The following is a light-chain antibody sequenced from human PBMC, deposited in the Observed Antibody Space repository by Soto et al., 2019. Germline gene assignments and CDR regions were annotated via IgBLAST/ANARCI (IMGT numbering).Light chain of an antibody. J-gene: IGKJ2*01. Sequence: EIVLTQSPGTLSLSPGERATLSCRASQSVSISSLAWYQQKHGQAPVLLIYSATSRATGIPDRCSGSWSGTDFTLTISRLEPEDFAVYYCQQYGSSSYTFSQGTNLEIK. CDR3: QQYGSSSYT. CDR1: QSVSISS. CDR2: SAT. V-gene: IGKV3-20*01.